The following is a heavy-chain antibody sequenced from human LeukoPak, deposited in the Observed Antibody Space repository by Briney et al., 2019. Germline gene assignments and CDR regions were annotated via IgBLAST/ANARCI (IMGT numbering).Heavy chain of an antibody. Sequence: GGSLRLSCAASGFTFSSYSMSWVRQAPGKGLEWVSAISGSGGSTYYADSVKGRFTISRDKSKNTLYLQMNNLRAEDTAIYYCASEMALFDYWGQGTLVTVSS. J-gene: IGHJ4*02. V-gene: IGHV3-23*01. CDR3: ASEMALFDY. CDR2: ISGSGGST. D-gene: IGHD5-24*01. CDR1: GFTFSSYS.